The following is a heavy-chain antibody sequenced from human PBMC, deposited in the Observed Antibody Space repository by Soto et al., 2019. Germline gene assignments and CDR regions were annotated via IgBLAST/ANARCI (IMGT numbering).Heavy chain of an antibody. CDR3: AKIPNSSSWYLDAFDI. J-gene: IGHJ3*02. Sequence: EVQLLESGGGLVQPGGSLRLSCAASGFTFSSYAMSWVLQAPGKGLEWVSAISGSGGSTDYADSVKGRFTISGDNSKNTLYLQMNSLRAEDTAVYYCAKIPNSSSWYLDAFDIWGQGTMVTVSS. CDR2: ISGSGGST. V-gene: IGHV3-23*01. D-gene: IGHD6-13*01. CDR1: GFTFSSYA.